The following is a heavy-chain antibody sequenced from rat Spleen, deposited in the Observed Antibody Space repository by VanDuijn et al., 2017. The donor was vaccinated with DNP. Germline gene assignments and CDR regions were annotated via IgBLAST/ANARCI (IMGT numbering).Heavy chain of an antibody. V-gene: IGHV5-22*01. CDR1: GFTFSDYY. J-gene: IGHJ2*01. Sequence: EVQLVESGGGLVQPGRSLKLSCAASGFTFSDYYMAWVRQAPTKGLEWVAYISYDGGNTNYGDSVKGRFTISRDNAKSTLYLQMNSLRSKDTATYHCVRPHYYYGSYPQYWGQGVMVTVTS. CDR3: VRPHYYYGSYPQY. D-gene: IGHD1-12*02. CDR2: ISYDGGNT.